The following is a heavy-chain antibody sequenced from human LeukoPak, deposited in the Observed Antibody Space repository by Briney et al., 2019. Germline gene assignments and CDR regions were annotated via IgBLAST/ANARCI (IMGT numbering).Heavy chain of an antibody. Sequence: ASVKVSCKVSGYTLTELSMHWVRQAPGQWLGWMGWISAYNGYTNYAQKLQGRVTMTTDTSTSTAYMELRSLRSDDTAVYYCARDNVLRSADAFDIWGQGTMVTVSS. V-gene: IGHV1-18*01. D-gene: IGHD3-3*01. CDR3: ARDNVLRSADAFDI. CDR2: ISAYNGYT. J-gene: IGHJ3*02. CDR1: GYTLTELS.